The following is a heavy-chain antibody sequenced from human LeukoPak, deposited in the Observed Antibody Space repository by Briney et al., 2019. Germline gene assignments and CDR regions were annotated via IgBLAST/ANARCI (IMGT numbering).Heavy chain of an antibody. D-gene: IGHD3-16*01. CDR3: ARDGGPFDS. Sequence: GGSLRLSCAASGFTFRSYWMSWVRQASGKGLEWVANINQDGSEKYYVDSVKGRFTISRDNAKKSLYLQMNSLRADDTAVYYCARDGGPFDSWGQGTLVTVSS. CDR2: INQDGSEK. CDR1: GFTFRSYW. J-gene: IGHJ4*02. V-gene: IGHV3-7*01.